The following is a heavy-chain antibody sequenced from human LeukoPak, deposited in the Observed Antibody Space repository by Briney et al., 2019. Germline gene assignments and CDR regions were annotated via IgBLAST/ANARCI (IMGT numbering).Heavy chain of an antibody. V-gene: IGHV1-46*01. J-gene: IGHJ3*02. D-gene: IGHD5-18*01. CDR2: INPSGGST. CDR3: ARVRRYSYAKTRPNDAFDI. Sequence: ASVKVSCKASGYTFTSYYMHWVRQAPGQGLEWMGIINPSGGSTSYAQKFQGRVTMTRDTSTSTVYMELSSLRSEDTAVYYCARVRRYSYAKTRPNDAFDIWGQGTMVTVSS. CDR1: GYTFTSYY.